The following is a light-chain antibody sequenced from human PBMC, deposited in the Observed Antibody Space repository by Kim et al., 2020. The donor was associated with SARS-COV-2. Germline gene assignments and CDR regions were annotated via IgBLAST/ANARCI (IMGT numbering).Light chain of an antibody. Sequence: LSVSPGEGGTLSCRASQSVRYLAWYQQKPGQAPRLLIHDASNRVPGVPARFSGSGSGTDFTLTITTLEPEDFAVYYCLQRSAWPTVGGGTKVDIK. CDR2: DAS. CDR3: LQRSAWPT. V-gene: IGKV3-11*01. CDR1: QSVRY. J-gene: IGKJ4*01.